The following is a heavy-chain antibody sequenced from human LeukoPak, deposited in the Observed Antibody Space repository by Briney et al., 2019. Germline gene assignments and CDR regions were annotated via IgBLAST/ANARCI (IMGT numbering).Heavy chain of an antibody. Sequence: SQTLSLTCTVSGGSISSGSYYWSWIRQPAGKGLEWIGRIYTSGSTNYNPSLKSRVTISVDTSKNQFSLKLSSVTAADTAVYYCASLRIAALGGNDAFDIWGQGTMVTVSS. V-gene: IGHV4-61*02. CDR1: GGSISSGSYY. CDR2: IYTSGST. CDR3: ASLRIAALGGNDAFDI. J-gene: IGHJ3*02. D-gene: IGHD6-6*01.